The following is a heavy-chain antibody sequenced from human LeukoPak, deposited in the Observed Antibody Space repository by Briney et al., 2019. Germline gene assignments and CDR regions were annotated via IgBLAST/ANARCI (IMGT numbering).Heavy chain of an antibody. CDR3: ARRPIAGRKI. V-gene: IGHV3-48*03. CDR1: GFTFSSYE. J-gene: IGHJ4*02. D-gene: IGHD6-13*01. CDR2: LSSSGSTI. Sequence: GGSLRLSCAASGFTFSSYEMNCVRQAPGKGLEWVSYLSSSGSTIYYADSVKGRFTISRDNAKNSLYLQMNSLRAEDTAVYYCARRPIAGRKIWGQRTLVTVSS.